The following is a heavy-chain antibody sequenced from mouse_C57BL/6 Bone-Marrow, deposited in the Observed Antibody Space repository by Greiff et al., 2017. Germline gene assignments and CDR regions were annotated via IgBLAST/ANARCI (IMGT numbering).Heavy chain of an antibody. Sequence: VHVKQSGTVLARPGASVKMSCKTSGYTFTSYWMHWVKQRPGQGLEWIGAIYPGNSDTSYNQKFKGKAKLTAVTSASTAYMELSSLTNEDSAVYYGTRARDGYFYYAMDYWGQGTSVTVSS. CDR2: IYPGNSDT. CDR3: TRARDGYFYYAMDY. V-gene: IGHV1-5*01. D-gene: IGHD2-3*01. J-gene: IGHJ4*01. CDR1: GYTFTSYW.